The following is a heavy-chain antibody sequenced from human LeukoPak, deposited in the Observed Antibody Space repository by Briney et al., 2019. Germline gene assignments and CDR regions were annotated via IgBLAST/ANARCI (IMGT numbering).Heavy chain of an antibody. CDR1: GFTFSIYS. V-gene: IGHV3-48*01. Sequence: PGGSLRRSCAASGFTFSIYSMNWVRQAPGKGLEWGSYISASGNTIDYADSVKGRFTISRDTAKNSLYLQMNSLRAEDTAVYYCARAKSNYYYYMDVWGKGRPVTVSS. CDR3: ARAKSNYYYYMDV. J-gene: IGHJ6*03. CDR2: ISASGNTI.